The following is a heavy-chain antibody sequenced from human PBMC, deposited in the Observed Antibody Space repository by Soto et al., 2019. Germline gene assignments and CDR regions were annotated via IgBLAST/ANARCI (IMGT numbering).Heavy chain of an antibody. CDR3: ARSSSGGYYFDY. CDR1: GYTFTSYD. D-gene: IGHD6-6*01. J-gene: IGHJ4*02. Sequence: ASVKVSCKASGYTFTSYDINCVRQATGQGLEWMGWMNPNSGNTGYAQKFQGRVTMTRNTSISTAYMELSSLRSEDTAVYYCARSSSGGYYFDYWGQGTLVTVSS. CDR2: MNPNSGNT. V-gene: IGHV1-8*01.